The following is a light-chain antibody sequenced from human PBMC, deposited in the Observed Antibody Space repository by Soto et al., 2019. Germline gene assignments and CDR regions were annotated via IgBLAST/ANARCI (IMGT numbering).Light chain of an antibody. CDR1: QGVSSY. Sequence: IRLTQSPSSLSASVGDRVTITCRASQGVSSYLAWYQQKPGKGPKLLIYGASTLQSGVPSRFSGSGSGTDFTLTISSLQPEDFATYFCQQLNTYPITFGQGTRLEIK. V-gene: IGKV1-9*01. CDR3: QQLNTYPIT. CDR2: GAS. J-gene: IGKJ5*01.